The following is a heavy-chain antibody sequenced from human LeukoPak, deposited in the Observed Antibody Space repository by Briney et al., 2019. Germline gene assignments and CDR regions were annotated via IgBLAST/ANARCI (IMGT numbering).Heavy chain of an antibody. J-gene: IGHJ6*02. CDR1: GGSIRSSYYY. V-gene: IGHV4-39*07. CDR2: IYDSGST. D-gene: IGHD3-22*01. Sequence: SETLSLTCTVSGGSIRSSYYYWGWIRQPPGKGLEWIGSIYDSGSTYYNPSLKSRVTISVDTSKNQFSLKLSSVTAADTAVYYCARVRSHRRVVRNNYGMDVWGQGTTVTVSS. CDR3: ARVRSHRRVVRNNYGMDV.